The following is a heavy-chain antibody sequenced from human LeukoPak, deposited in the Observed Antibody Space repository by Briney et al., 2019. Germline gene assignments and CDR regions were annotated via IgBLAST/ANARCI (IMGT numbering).Heavy chain of an antibody. Sequence: ASVKVSCTASGYTFIGYYIHWVRQAPGQGLEWMGWSNPNSGRINYAQKFQGRVTMTRDTSISTAYMEPSRLRSDDTAVYYCARDQRLVAGTFYFDYWGQGTLVTVSS. D-gene: IGHD6-19*01. V-gene: IGHV1-2*02. J-gene: IGHJ4*02. CDR1: GYTFIGYY. CDR2: SNPNSGRI. CDR3: ARDQRLVAGTFYFDY.